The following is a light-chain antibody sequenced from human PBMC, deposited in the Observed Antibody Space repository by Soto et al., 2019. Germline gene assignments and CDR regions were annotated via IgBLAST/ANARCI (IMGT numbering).Light chain of an antibody. V-gene: IGKV3-15*01. CDR3: QQYDDWPGYT. CDR2: GAS. J-gene: IGKJ2*01. Sequence: EMVMTQSPVTLSVSPGERATLSCRASQSVNSKLAWYQQKPGLAPRLLIYGASTRAAGIPDRFSGSGSGTDFTLTISSLQSEDFAVYYCQQYDDWPGYTFGQGTKLEIK. CDR1: QSVNSK.